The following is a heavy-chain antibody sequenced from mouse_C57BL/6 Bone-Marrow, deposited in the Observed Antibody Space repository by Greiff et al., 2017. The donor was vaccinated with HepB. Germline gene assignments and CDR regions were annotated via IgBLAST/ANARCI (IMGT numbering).Heavy chain of an antibody. CDR1: GFTFSSYA. J-gene: IGHJ3*01. D-gene: IGHD6-5*01. Sequence: EVKLVESGGGLVKPGGSLKLSCAASGFTFSSYAMSWVRQTPEKRLEWVATISDGGSYTYYPDNVKGRFTISRDKAKNNLYLQMSHLKSEDTAMYYCAREPTYWGQGTLVTVSA. CDR3: AREPTY. CDR2: ISDGGSYT. V-gene: IGHV5-4*01.